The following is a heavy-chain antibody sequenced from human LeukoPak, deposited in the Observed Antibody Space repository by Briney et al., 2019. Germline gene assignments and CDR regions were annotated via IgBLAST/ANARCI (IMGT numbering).Heavy chain of an antibody. Sequence: SETLSLTCTVSGGSVSSGSYYWSWIRQPPGKGLEWIGYIYYSGSTNYNPSLKSRVTISVDTSKNQFSLKLSSVTAADTAVYYCATGITVTTGGFDPWGQGTLVTISS. CDR1: GGSVSSGSYY. CDR3: ATGITVTTGGFDP. D-gene: IGHD4-17*01. V-gene: IGHV4-61*01. CDR2: IYYSGST. J-gene: IGHJ5*02.